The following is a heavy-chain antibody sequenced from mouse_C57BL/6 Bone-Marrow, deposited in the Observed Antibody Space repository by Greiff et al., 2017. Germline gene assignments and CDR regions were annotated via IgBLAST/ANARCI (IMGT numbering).Heavy chain of an antibody. V-gene: IGHV5-12*01. CDR1: GFTFSDYY. CDR3: ARERTGTGYYFDY. J-gene: IGHJ2*01. D-gene: IGHD4-1*01. Sequence: VQLKESGGGLVQPGGSLKLSCAASGFTFSDYYMYWVRQTPEKRLEWVAYISNGGGSTYYPDTVKGRFTISRDNAKNTLYLQMSRLKSEDTAMYYCARERTGTGYYFDYWGQGTTLTVSS. CDR2: ISNGGGST.